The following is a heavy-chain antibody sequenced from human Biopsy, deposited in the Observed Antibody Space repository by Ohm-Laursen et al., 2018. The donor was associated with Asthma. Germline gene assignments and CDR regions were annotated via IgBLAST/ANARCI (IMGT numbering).Heavy chain of an antibody. CDR3: ARMITIFGVVSRGMDV. V-gene: IGHV3-33*01. J-gene: IGHJ6*02. CDR2: IWYDGSNK. D-gene: IGHD3-3*01. CDR1: GFTFSSYG. Sequence: SLRLSCTASGFTFSSYGMHWVRQAPGKGLEWVAVIWYDGSNKYYADSVKGRFTTSRDNAKNSLYLQMNSLRDEDTAVYYCARMITIFGVVSRGMDVWGQGTTVTVSS.